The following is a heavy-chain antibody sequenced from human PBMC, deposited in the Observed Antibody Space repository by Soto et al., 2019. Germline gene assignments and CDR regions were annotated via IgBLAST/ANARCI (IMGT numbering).Heavy chain of an antibody. CDR2: ISGSGGRT. J-gene: IGHJ2*01. D-gene: IGHD2-2*01. CDR3: AKDPSGATSGYYWYFVL. CDR1: GFTFSSFA. Sequence: EVQLLESGGGLVQPGGSLRLSCAASGFTFSSFAVIWVRQAPGKGLEWVSAISGSGGRTYYADSVKGRFTISRDNSKSTLYLQMNSLRVDDTAVYYCAKDPSGATSGYYWYFVLWGRGTLVTVSS. V-gene: IGHV3-23*01.